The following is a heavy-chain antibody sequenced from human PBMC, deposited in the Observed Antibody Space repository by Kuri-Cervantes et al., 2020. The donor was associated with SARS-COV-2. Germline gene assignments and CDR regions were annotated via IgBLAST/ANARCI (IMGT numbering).Heavy chain of an antibody. V-gene: IGHV4-38-2*01. CDR1: GYSISSGYY. D-gene: IGHD3-22*01. Sequence: SQTLSLTCAVSGYSISSGYYWGWIRQPPGKGLEWIGSIYYSGSTYYNPSLKSRVTISVDTSKNQFSLKLSSVTAADTAVYYCARDVYYYDSSGYVNNDAFDIWGQGTMVTVSS. J-gene: IGHJ3*02. CDR2: IYYSGST. CDR3: ARDVYYYDSSGYVNNDAFDI.